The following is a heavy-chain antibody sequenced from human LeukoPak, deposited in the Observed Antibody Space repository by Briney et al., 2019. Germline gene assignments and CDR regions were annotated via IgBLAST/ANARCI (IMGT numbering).Heavy chain of an antibody. CDR3: ARWAMAAADY. CDR1: GGSIGSSSYH. Sequence: NASETLSLTCTVSGGSIGSSSYHWGWIRQPPGKGLEWIGTIYYTGSTYYNPSLKSRVAISVGTSKNQFSLKLTSVTAADTAVYYCARWAMAAADYWGQGTLVTVSS. D-gene: IGHD6-13*01. CDR2: IYYTGST. J-gene: IGHJ4*02. V-gene: IGHV4-39*01.